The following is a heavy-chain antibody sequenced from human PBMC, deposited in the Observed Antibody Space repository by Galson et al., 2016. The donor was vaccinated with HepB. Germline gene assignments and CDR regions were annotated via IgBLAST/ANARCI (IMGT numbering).Heavy chain of an antibody. D-gene: IGHD2-15*01. CDR2: IIPIFDSA. V-gene: IGHV1-69*13. J-gene: IGHJ4*02. Sequence: SVKVSCKASGGTFSSYAISWVRQAPGQGPEWTGGIIPIFDSAENAQKFQGRVTITADESTGIAYMELSSLRSEDTAVYYCARVSGSYFDYWGQGTLVTVSS. CDR3: ARVSGSYFDY. CDR1: GGTFSSYA.